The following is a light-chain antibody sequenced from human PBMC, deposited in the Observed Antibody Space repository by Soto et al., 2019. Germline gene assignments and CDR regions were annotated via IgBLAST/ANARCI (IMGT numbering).Light chain of an antibody. J-gene: IGKJ1*01. V-gene: IGKV1-5*03. CDR1: QTIFTS. Sequence: DIQMSQSPSTLSASVGDRVTITCRASQTIFTSLAWFQQKPGKAPKLLIYKASSLESGVPSRFSGRGSGTEFTLTISGLQPDDFATYYCQQYSSYWTFGQGTKVEIK. CDR2: KAS. CDR3: QQYSSYWT.